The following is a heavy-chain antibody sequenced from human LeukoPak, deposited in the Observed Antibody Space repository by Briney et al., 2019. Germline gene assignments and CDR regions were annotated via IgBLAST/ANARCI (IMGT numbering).Heavy chain of an antibody. J-gene: IGHJ4*02. CDR3: AKDRFYDYVWGSYFDY. Sequence: GGSLRLSCAASGFTFSSYWMHWVRQAPGKGLVWVSRINSDGSSTSYADSVKGRFTISRDNAKNTLYLQMNSLRAEDTAVYYCAKDRFYDYVWGSYFDYWGQGTLVTVSS. CDR1: GFTFSSYW. CDR2: INSDGSST. V-gene: IGHV3-74*01. D-gene: IGHD3-16*01.